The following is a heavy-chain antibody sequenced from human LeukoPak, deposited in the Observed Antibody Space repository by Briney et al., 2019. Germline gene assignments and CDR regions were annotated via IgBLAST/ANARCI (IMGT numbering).Heavy chain of an antibody. CDR2: IKQGGSEK. J-gene: IGHJ5*02. V-gene: IGHV3-7*01. Sequence: GGSLRLSCAASGFTFSSYWMSWVRQAPGKGLEWVANIKQGGSEKYYVDSVKGRFTISRDNAKNSLYLQMDSLRAEDAAVFYCARRHGSGYYDTSGYPIDLWGQGTLVTVSS. D-gene: IGHD3-22*01. CDR3: ARRHGSGYYDTSGYPIDL. CDR1: GFTFSSYW.